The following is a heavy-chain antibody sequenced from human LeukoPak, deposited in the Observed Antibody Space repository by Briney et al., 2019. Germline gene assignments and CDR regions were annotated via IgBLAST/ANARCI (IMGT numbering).Heavy chain of an antibody. CDR3: ARDHRGVRDYFDY. CDR1: GFTFSNYA. V-gene: IGHV3-30-3*01. Sequence: GGSLRLSCAASGFTFSNYAMHWVRQAPGRGLEWVAVISYDGSNKYYADSVKGRFTISRDNSKNTLYLQMNSLRAEDTAVYYCARDHRGVRDYFDYWGQGTLVTVSS. D-gene: IGHD3-10*01. CDR2: ISYDGSNK. J-gene: IGHJ4*02.